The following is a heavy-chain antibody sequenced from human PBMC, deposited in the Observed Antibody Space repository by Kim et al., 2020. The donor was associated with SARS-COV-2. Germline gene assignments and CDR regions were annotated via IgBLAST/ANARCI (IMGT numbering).Heavy chain of an antibody. CDR1: GGTFSSYA. D-gene: IGHD4-17*01. Sequence: SVKVSCKASGGTFSSYAISWVRQAPGQGLEWMGGIIPIFGTANYAQKFQGRVTITADESTSTAYMELSSLRSEDTAVYYCARALYGDYVRFGWFDPWGQGTLVTVSS. CDR2: IIPIFGTA. V-gene: IGHV1-69*13. J-gene: IGHJ5*02. CDR3: ARALYGDYVRFGWFDP.